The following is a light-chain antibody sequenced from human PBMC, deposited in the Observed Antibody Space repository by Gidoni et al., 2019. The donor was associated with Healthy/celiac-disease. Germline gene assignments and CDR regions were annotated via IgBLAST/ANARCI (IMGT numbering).Light chain of an antibody. J-gene: IGKJ1*01. CDR1: QSVSSSY. CDR3: QQYGSSPTWT. CDR2: GAS. Sequence: EIVLTQSPGTLSLSPGERATLSCRASQSVSSSYLAGYQQKPGHAPRLLIYGASSRATGIPDRFSGSGSGTDFTLTISRLEPEDFAVYYCQQYGSSPTWTFGQXTKVEIK. V-gene: IGKV3-20*01.